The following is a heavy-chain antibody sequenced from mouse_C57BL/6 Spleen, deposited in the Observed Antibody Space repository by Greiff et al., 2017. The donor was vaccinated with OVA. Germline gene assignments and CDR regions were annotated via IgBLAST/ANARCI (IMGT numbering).Heavy chain of an antibody. D-gene: IGHD1-1*01. CDR3: TGYYGSSWYFDV. CDR1: GFNIKDDY. Sequence: VHVKQSGAELVRPGASVKLSCTASGFNIKDDYMHWVKQRPEQGLEWIGWIDPENGDTEYASKFQGKATITADTSSNTAYLQLSSLTSEDTAVYYCTGYYGSSWYFDVWGTGTTVTVSS. CDR2: IDPENGDT. V-gene: IGHV14-4*01. J-gene: IGHJ1*03.